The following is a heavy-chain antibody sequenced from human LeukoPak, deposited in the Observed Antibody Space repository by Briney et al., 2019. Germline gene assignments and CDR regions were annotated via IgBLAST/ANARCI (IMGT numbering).Heavy chain of an antibody. CDR2: IYTSGST. CDR1: GGSFSNYD. Sequence: SETLSLTCTVSGGSFSNYDWSWIRQPAGKGLEWIGRIYTSGSTNGNPSVKSRVTMSVDTSNNQFSLKLTSVTAADTAVYYCARQPPQYYGMDVWGQGTTVTVSS. D-gene: IGHD1-14*01. CDR3: ARQPPQYYGMDV. J-gene: IGHJ6*02. V-gene: IGHV4-4*07.